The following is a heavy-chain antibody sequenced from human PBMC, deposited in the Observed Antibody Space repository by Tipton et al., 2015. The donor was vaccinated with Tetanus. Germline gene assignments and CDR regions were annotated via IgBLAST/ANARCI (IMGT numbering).Heavy chain of an antibody. CDR2: IDPNSGGT. CDR3: ARDRGDYIYYGMDV. D-gene: IGHD3-22*01. CDR1: GYTFTGYY. V-gene: IGHV1-2*02. Sequence: QVQLVQSGAEVKKPGASLKVSCKASGYTFTGYYLYWVRQAPGQGLEWMGWIDPNSGGTVYAQKFQGRVTMTRDTSISTAYMELRSLRSDGTAVYYCARDRGDYIYYGMDVWGPGTTVTVS. J-gene: IGHJ6*02.